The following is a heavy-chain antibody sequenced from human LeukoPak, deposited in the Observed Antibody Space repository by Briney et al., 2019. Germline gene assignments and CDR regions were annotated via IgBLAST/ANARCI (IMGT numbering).Heavy chain of an antibody. CDR3: ARGPYCSSTSCYRAAADY. V-gene: IGHV4-34*01. J-gene: IGHJ4*02. Sequence: SETLSLTCAVYGGSFSGYYWSWIRQPPGKGLEWIGEINHSGSTNYNPFLKSRVTISVDTSKNQFSLKLSSVTAADTAVYYCARGPYCSSTSCYRAAADYWGQGTLVTVSS. CDR2: INHSGST. CDR1: GGSFSGYY. D-gene: IGHD2-2*02.